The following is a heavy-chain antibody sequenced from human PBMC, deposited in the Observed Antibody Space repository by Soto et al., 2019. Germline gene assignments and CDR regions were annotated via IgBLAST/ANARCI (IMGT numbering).Heavy chain of an antibody. CDR1: GFTFSSYE. CDR2: ISSSGSTI. CDR3: ASYCSGGSCYWFDP. V-gene: IGHV3-48*03. Sequence: GGSLRLSCAASGFTFSSYEMNWVRQAPGKGLEWVSYISSSGSTIYYADSVKGRFTISRDNAKNSLYLQMNSLRAEDTAVYYWASYCSGGSCYWFDPWGQGTLVTVSS. D-gene: IGHD2-15*01. J-gene: IGHJ5*02.